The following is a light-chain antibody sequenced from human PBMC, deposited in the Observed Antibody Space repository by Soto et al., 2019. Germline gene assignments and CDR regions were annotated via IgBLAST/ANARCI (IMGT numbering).Light chain of an antibody. V-gene: IGLV2-8*01. CDR2: EVS. CDR1: SSDVGGYNY. J-gene: IGLJ1*01. CDR3: SSYARSNNPYV. Sequence: QSVLTQPPSASGSPGQSVTISCTGTSSDVGGYNYVSWYQQHPGKVPKVMIYEVSKRPSGVPDRFSGSKSGNTASLTVSGLQAEDEADYYCSSYARSNNPYVFGTGTKVTVL.